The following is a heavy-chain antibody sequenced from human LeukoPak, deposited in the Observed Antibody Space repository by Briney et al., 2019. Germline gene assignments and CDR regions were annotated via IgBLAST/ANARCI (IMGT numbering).Heavy chain of an antibody. CDR1: GFTVSSNY. D-gene: IGHD6-19*01. J-gene: IGHJ4*02. CDR2: IYSGGST. V-gene: IGHV3-53*01. Sequence: GGSLRLSCAASGFTVSSNYMSWVRQAPGKGLEWVSVIYSGGSTYYADSVKGRFTISRDNSKNTLYLQMNSLRAEDTAVYYCARGAVAVAVPLDYWGQGTLVTVSS. CDR3: ARGAVAVAVPLDY.